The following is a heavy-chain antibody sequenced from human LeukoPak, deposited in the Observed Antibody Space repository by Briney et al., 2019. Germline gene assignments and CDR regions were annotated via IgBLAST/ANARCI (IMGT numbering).Heavy chain of an antibody. CDR1: GATFSSYV. V-gene: IGHV1-69*13. CDR3: ARGPPGGSSDY. Sequence: SVKVSCKVSGATFSSYVISWVRQAPGQGLEWMGGIIPIFGTANYAQKFQGRVTITADESTSKAYMELSSLRSEDTAVYYCARGPPGGSSDYWGQGTLVTVSS. J-gene: IGHJ4*02. CDR2: IIPIFGTA. D-gene: IGHD3-16*01.